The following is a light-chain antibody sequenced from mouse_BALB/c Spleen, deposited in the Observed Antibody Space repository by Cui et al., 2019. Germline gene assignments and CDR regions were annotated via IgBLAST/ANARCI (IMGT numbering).Light chain of an antibody. Sequence: DIQMTQSPASLSVSVGETVTITCRASENIYSNLAWYQQKQGKSPQLLVYAATNLADGVPSRFSGSGSGTQYSLKINSLQSEDFGSYYYQPFWGTPFTFGSGTKLEIK. CDR3: QPFWGTPFT. J-gene: IGKJ4*01. CDR1: ENIYSN. V-gene: IGKV12-46*01. CDR2: AAT.